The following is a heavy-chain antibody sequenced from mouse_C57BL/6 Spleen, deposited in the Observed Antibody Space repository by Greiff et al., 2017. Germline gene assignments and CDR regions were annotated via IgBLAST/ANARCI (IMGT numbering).Heavy chain of an antibody. D-gene: IGHD1-1*01. CDR3: ARSANYGSSYWYFDV. CDR1: GFSLSTSGMG. Sequence: QVPLKESGPGILQSSQTLSLTCSFSGFSLSTSGMGVSWIRQPSGKGLEWLAHIYWDDDKRYNPSLKSRLTISKDTSRNQVFLKITSVDTADTATYDCARSANYGSSYWYFDVWGTGTTVTVSS. V-gene: IGHV8-12*01. J-gene: IGHJ1*03. CDR2: IYWDDDK.